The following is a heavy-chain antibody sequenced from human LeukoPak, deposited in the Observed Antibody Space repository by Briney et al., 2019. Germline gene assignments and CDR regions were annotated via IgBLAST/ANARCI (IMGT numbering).Heavy chain of an antibody. CDR3: ASERVTGDRGVSY. V-gene: IGHV1-69*13. CDR2: IIPIFGTA. CDR1: GGTFSSYA. D-gene: IGHD7-27*01. J-gene: IGHJ4*02. Sequence: SVKVSCKASGGTFSSYAISWVRQAPGQGLEWMGGIIPIFGTANYAQKFQGRVTITADESTSTAYMELSSLRSEDTAVYYCASERVTGDRGVSYWGQGTLVTVSS.